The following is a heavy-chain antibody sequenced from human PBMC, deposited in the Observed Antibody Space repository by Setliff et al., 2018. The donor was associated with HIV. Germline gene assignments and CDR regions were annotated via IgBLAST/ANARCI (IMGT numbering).Heavy chain of an antibody. V-gene: IGHV4-38-2*02. CDR1: GYSLSSASY. CDR2: ISLSGST. D-gene: IGHD4-17*01. Sequence: SETLSLTCSVSGYSLSSASYWGWIRQSPEKGLEWIGSISLSGSTYYNPSLQSRVTISIDMSKNHFSLNLKSVTAADTAIYYCARYTVDTFFFDYWGQGRLVTVSS. CDR3: ARYTVDTFFFDY. J-gene: IGHJ4*02.